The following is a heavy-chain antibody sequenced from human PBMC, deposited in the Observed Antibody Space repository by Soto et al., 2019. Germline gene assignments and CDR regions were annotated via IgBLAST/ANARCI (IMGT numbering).Heavy chain of an antibody. Sequence: QVQLQQWGAGLVKPSETLSLSCAVHGQSFSGHSWAWIRQPPGKGLEWIGEINESGSTYYNPSLKSRVTISTDTSKNQFSLKLRSVSAADTAAYFCARGSGIVALPGELEDVKYDYWGQGTLVNVSS. D-gene: IGHD1-1*01. CDR2: INESGST. CDR1: GQSFSGHS. CDR3: ARGSGIVALPGELEDVKYDY. V-gene: IGHV4-34*01. J-gene: IGHJ4*02.